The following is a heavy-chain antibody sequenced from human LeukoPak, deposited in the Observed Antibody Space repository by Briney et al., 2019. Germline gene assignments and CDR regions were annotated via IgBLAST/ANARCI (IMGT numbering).Heavy chain of an antibody. CDR3: ARHCGSSSCFRFDY. J-gene: IGHJ4*02. Sequence: PGGSLRLSCAASGFTFSNYAMNWVRQAPGRGLEWVSTISGSSGSTYYADSVKGRFTLSRDNSKNTLSLQMHSLRAEDTAIYYCARHCGSSSCFRFDYWGQGTLVTVSS. CDR1: GFTFSNYA. V-gene: IGHV3-23*01. D-gene: IGHD2-2*01. CDR2: ISGSSGST.